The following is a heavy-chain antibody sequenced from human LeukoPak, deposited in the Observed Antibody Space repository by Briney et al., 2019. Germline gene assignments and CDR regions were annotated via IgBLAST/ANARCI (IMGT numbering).Heavy chain of an antibody. CDR2: LSTSGAAT. J-gene: IGHJ4*02. CDR1: GFTFSSFS. V-gene: IGHV3-23*01. Sequence: PGGSLRLSCAASGFTFSSFSMNWVRQAPGKGLEWVSTLSTSGAATYYADSVKGRFTISRDNSQNTLYLQMNSLTAEDTAIYYCVREDLGIEYWGQGTLVTVS. D-gene: IGHD3/OR15-3a*01. CDR3: VREDLGIEY.